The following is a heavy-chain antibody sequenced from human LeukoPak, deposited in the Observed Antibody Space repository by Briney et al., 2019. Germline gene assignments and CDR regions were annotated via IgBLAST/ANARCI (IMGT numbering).Heavy chain of an antibody. V-gene: IGHV4-30-2*01. J-gene: IGHJ6*02. CDR3: ASLNYYYYGMDV. CDR2: IYHSGST. CDR1: GGSISSGGYS. Sequence: PSETLSLTCAVSGGSISSGGYSWSWIRQPPGKGLEWIGYIYHSGSTYYNPSLKSRVTISVDRPKNQFSLKLSSVTAADTAVYYCASLNYYYYGMDVWGQGTTVTVSS.